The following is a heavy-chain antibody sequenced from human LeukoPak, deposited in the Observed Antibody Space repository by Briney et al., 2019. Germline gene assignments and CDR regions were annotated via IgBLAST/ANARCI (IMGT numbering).Heavy chain of an antibody. J-gene: IGHJ4*02. CDR1: GFTFSDYY. D-gene: IGHD4-17*01. CDR3: ARGGTTVTSAPFDY. Sequence: PGGSLRLSCAASGFTFSDYYMSWIRQAPGKGLEWVSYISSSGSTIYYADSVKGRFTISRDNSKNTLYLQMNSLRAEDTDVYYCARGGTTVTSAPFDYWGQGTLVTVSS. CDR2: ISSSGSTI. V-gene: IGHV3-11*04.